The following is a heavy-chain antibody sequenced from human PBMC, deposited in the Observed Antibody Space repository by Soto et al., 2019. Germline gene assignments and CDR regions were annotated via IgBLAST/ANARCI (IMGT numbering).Heavy chain of an antibody. CDR2: INPNSGGT. D-gene: IGHD3-10*01. Sequence: ASVKVSCKASGYTFTGYYMHWVRQAPGQGLEWMGWINPNSGGTNYAQKFQGWVTMTRDTSISTAYMELSRLRSDDTAVYYCARDGDMVRGVLFDYWGQGTLVTVSS. V-gene: IGHV1-2*04. CDR1: GYTFTGYY. J-gene: IGHJ4*02. CDR3: ARDGDMVRGVLFDY.